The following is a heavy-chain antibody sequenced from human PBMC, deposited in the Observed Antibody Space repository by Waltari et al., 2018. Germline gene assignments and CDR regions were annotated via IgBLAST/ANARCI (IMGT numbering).Heavy chain of an antibody. CDR3: ARLPISLGVGSVFDI. CDR2: IYYSGST. Sequence: QMQLQESGPGLVKPSEPLSLTCTVSGGSISSRTSYWGWIRQPPGKGLEWIGNIYYSGSTYYKPSLKSRLTISVDTSKNQFSLNLRSVTAADTAVYYCARLPISLGVGSVFDIWGQGTMVTVSS. J-gene: IGHJ3*02. V-gene: IGHV4-39*01. CDR1: GGSISSRTSY. D-gene: IGHD2-15*01.